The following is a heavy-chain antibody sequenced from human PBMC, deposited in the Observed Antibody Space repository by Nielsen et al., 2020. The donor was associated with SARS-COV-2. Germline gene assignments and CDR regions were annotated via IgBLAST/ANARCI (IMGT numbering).Heavy chain of an antibody. Sequence: GSLRLSCTASGFTFGDYAMSWIRQPPGKGLEWVGYIYYSGSTNYNPSLKSRVTISVDTSKNQFSLKLSSVTAADTAVYYCAVGSRWFDPWGQGTLVTVSS. V-gene: IGHV4-59*13. CDR3: AVGSRWFDP. CDR2: IYYSGST. D-gene: IGHD5/OR15-5a*01. CDR1: GFTFGDYA. J-gene: IGHJ5*02.